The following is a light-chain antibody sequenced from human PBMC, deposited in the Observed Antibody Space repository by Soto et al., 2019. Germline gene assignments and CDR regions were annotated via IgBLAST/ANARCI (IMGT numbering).Light chain of an antibody. CDR3: QQYYSSPRT. Sequence: AIRMTQSPSSLSASTGYRFTITCGASQGISSYLAWYQQKPGKAPKLLIYAASTLQSGVPSRYRGSGSGTDFTLTISCLQSEDFEPYYCQQYYSSPRTFGQGTKVDIK. CDR2: AAS. CDR1: QGISSY. J-gene: IGKJ1*01. V-gene: IGKV1-8*01.